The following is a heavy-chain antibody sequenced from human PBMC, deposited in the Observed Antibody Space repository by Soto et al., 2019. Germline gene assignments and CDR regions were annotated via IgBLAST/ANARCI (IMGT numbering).Heavy chain of an antibody. J-gene: IGHJ4*02. Sequence: GGSLRLSCAASGFTFTTRAMSWVRQAPGKGLQWVSGISGSGGTTYYADSVKGRLTISRDNSKNMLYLQMNSLRDDDTAVYYCATGTQNFDYWGRGTRVTVSS. CDR1: GFTFTTRA. V-gene: IGHV3-23*01. D-gene: IGHD3-10*01. CDR3: ATGTQNFDY. CDR2: ISGSGGTT.